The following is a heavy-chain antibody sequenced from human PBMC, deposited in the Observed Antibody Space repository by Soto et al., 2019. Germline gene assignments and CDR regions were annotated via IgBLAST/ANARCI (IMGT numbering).Heavy chain of an antibody. V-gene: IGHV1-69*06. CDR1: RGIFSGYA. J-gene: IGHJ3*02. D-gene: IGHD1-26*01. Sequence: GASVKVSCKTSRGIFSGYAISWVRQAPGQGLEWMGGIIPIFDTTNYAQKFQGRVTITADTSTSTAYMELRSLRSDDTAVYYCARDSVEHKWAFDIWGQGTMVTVSS. CDR3: ARDSVEHKWAFDI. CDR2: IIPIFDTT.